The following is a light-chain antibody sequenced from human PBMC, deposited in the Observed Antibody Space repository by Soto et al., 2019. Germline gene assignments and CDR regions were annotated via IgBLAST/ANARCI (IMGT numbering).Light chain of an antibody. Sequence: EIVLTQSPGTRSLSPGERATLSCRASQSVSSSYLAWYQQKPGQAPRLLIYGASSRATGIPDRFIGIGSGTDFTVTISRLEPEDFAVYYGQKYGRSAWTVGQGTKVEIK. J-gene: IGKJ1*01. V-gene: IGKV3-20*01. CDR2: GAS. CDR3: QKYGRSAWT. CDR1: QSVSSSY.